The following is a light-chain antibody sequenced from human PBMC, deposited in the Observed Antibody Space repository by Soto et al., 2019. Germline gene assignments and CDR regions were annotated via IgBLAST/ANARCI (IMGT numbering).Light chain of an antibody. Sequence: QSVLTQPPSVSGAPGQRVTISCTGSSSNIGAGYDVHWYQQLPGTAPKLLIYGNSNRPSGVPDRFSGSKSGTSFSLAITGLKADDQADHHCLSYDSSLSGVVFGGGTKVTVL. CDR1: SSNIGAGYD. V-gene: IGLV1-40*01. CDR2: GNS. CDR3: LSYDSSLSGVV. J-gene: IGLJ2*01.